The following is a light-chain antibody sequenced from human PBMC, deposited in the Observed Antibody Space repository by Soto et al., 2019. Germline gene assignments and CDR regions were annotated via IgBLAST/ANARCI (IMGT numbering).Light chain of an antibody. J-gene: IGKJ1*01. CDR1: QCISSW. Sequence: DIEMTQSPFTLSASVGERVTITCRASQCISSWLAWYQQKPGKAPKLLIYKASRLESGVPSRFSGSGSGTDFTLTISILQPDDFATYYCQQYNRYVTFGQGTKVEIK. CDR3: QQYNRYVT. CDR2: KAS. V-gene: IGKV1-5*03.